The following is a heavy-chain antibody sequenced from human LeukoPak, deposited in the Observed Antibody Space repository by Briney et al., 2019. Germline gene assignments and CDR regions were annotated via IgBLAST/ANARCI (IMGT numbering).Heavy chain of an antibody. CDR1: GFTFSNHW. Sequence: GGSLRLSCAASGFTFSNHWMHWVRQAPGKGLMWVSRINRDGSRTDYADSVKGRFTISRDNAKNSLYLQMNSLRAEDTALYYCAKDIGPAVAGTSGYGMDVWGQGTTVTVSS. CDR3: AKDIGPAVAGTSGYGMDV. V-gene: IGHV3-74*01. CDR2: INRDGSRT. J-gene: IGHJ6*02. D-gene: IGHD6-19*01.